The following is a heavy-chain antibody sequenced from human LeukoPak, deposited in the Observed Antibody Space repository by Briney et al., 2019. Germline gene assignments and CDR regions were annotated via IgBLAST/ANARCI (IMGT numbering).Heavy chain of an antibody. V-gene: IGHV4-59*01. CDR2: IYYSGRT. CDR3: ARDHYNSSGEGAFDI. CDR1: GGSMSSYY. J-gene: IGHJ3*02. D-gene: IGHD3-22*01. Sequence: PSETLSLTCTVSGGSMSSYYWSWIRQPPGKGLEWNGYIYYSGRTNYNPSLKSRVTISVDTSKNQFALKLSSVTAADTAVYYCARDHYNSSGEGAFDIWGQGTMVTVSS.